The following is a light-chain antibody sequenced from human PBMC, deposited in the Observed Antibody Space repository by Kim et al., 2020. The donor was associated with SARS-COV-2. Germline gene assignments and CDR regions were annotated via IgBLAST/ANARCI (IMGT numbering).Light chain of an antibody. CDR2: DAS. J-gene: IGKJ3*01. V-gene: IGKV1-33*01. Sequence: DIQMTQSPSSLSASVGDRVTITCQASQDISNYLNWYQQKPGKAPKLLIYDASNLETGVPSRFSGSGSGTDFTFTISSLQPEDIATYYCQQYDNLPGAVFTFGPGTKVDIK. CDR1: QDISNY. CDR3: QQYDNLPGAVFT.